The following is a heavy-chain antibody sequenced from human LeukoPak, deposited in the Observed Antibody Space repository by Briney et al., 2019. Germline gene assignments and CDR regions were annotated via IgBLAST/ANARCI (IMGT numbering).Heavy chain of an antibody. CDR2: ISGSGGST. CDR3: ARFYGDYGSGY. D-gene: IGHD4-17*01. J-gene: IGHJ4*02. CDR1: GFTFSSYA. Sequence: GGSLRLSCAASGFTFSSYAMSWVRQAPGKGLEWVSAISGSGGSTYYADSVKGRFTISRDNSKNTLYLQMNSLRAEDTAVYYCARFYGDYGSGYWGQGTLVTVSS. V-gene: IGHV3-23*01.